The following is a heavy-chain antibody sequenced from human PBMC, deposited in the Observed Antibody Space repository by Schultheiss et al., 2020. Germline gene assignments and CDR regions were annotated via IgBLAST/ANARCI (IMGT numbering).Heavy chain of an antibody. V-gene: IGHV3-48*01. CDR3: AREGIVGSTGNYFEY. J-gene: IGHJ4*02. D-gene: IGHD5/OR15-5a*01. CDR2: ISSSSSTI. Sequence: GESLKISCAASGFTFSSYSMNWVRQAPGKGLEWVSYISSSSSTIYYAEFVKGRFSIFRDTSKNTLYLQMNSLRVEDTAVYYCAREGIVGSTGNYFEYWGQGTLVTVSS. CDR1: GFTFSSYS.